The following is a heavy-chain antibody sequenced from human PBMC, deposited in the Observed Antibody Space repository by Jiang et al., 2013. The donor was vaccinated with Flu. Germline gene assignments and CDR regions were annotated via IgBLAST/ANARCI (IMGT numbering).Heavy chain of an antibody. Sequence: SQTLSLTCAISGDSVSSNSAAWNWIRQSPSRGLEWLGRTYYRSKWYNDYAVSVKSRITINPDTSKNQFSLQLNSVTPEDTAVYYCAAHYSSGWYTRQVAFFDYWGQGTLVTVSS. J-gene: IGHJ4*02. V-gene: IGHV6-1*01. D-gene: IGHD6-19*01. CDR2: TYYRSKWYN. CDR3: AAHYSSGWYTRQVAFFDY. CDR1: GDSVSSNSAA.